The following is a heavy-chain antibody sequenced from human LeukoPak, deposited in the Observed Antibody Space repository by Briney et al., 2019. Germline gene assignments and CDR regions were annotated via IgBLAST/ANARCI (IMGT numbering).Heavy chain of an antibody. D-gene: IGHD1-26*01. V-gene: IGHV3-33*01. J-gene: IGHJ4*02. Sequence: GRSLRLSCAASGITFSNYGMHWVRQAPGKGLEWVALIWYDGSNKFHADSVKGRFTISRDNSKNTLYLQMNSLRAEGTAVYYCARGSGSYYFYYFQYWGQGTLVTVSS. CDR3: ARGSGSYYFYYFQY. CDR1: GITFSNYG. CDR2: IWYDGSNK.